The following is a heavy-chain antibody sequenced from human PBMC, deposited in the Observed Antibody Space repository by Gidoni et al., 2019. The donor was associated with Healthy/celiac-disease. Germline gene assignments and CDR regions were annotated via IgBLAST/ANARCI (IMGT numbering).Heavy chain of an antibody. J-gene: IGHJ5*02. Sequence: QVQLVQSGAEVKKPGSSVKVSCKASGGTFSSYAISWVRQAPGQGLEWMGGIIPILGIANYAQKFQGRVTITADKSTSTAYMELSSLRSEDTAVYYCAQRGNERYSYGFGGLGGWFDPWGQGTLVTVSS. D-gene: IGHD5-18*01. CDR2: IIPILGIA. CDR1: GGTFSSYA. CDR3: AQRGNERYSYGFGGLGGWFDP. V-gene: IGHV1-69*10.